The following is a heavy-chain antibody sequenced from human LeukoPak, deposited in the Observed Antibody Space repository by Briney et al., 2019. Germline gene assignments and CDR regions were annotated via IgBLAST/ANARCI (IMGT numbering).Heavy chain of an antibody. J-gene: IGHJ5*02. Sequence: ASVKVSCKTFGYTFTDYYIHWVRQAPGQGLEWMEWINTKTGRTSFARTFQGRVTLTRDPSITTVYMDMAWLTSDDTAIYFCARADFIDAGPYVIAPWGQGTLVTVSS. D-gene: IGHD3-3*01. CDR3: ARADFIDAGPYVIAP. CDR2: INTKTGRT. CDR1: GYTFTDYY. V-gene: IGHV1-2*02.